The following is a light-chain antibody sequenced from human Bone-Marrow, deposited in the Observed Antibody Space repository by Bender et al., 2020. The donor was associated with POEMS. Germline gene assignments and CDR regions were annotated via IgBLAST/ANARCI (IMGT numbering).Light chain of an antibody. CDR3: QSCVIRLSSMV. Sequence: QSVLTQPPSASGTPGQRVTISCSGSNSNIGTNAVNWYQQFPGTAPKLLMYANNHRPSGVPDRFSGSKSGTSASLAITGLQAEDGAVYYSQSCVIRLSSMVIGRGSRLTVL. V-gene: IGLV1-44*01. J-gene: IGLJ3*02. CDR1: NSNIGTNA. CDR2: ANN.